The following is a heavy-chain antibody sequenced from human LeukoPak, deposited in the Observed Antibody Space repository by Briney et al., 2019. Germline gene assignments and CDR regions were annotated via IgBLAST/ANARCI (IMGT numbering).Heavy chain of an antibody. V-gene: IGHV4-30-4*01. CDR1: GGSISSGDYY. D-gene: IGHD3-22*01. J-gene: IGHJ4*02. Sequence: SETLSLTCTVSGGSISSGDYYWSWIRQPPGTGLEWIGYIYYSGSTYYNPSLKSRVTISVDTSKNQFSLKLSSVTAADTAVYYCAGVDRYYYDSSGYYFFDWGQGTLVTVSS. CDR3: AGVDRYYYDSSGYYFFD. CDR2: IYYSGST.